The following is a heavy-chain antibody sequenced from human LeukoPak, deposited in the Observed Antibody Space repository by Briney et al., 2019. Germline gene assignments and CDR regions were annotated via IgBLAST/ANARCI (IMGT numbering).Heavy chain of an antibody. D-gene: IGHD7-27*01. CDR3: ARGGWGLGY. V-gene: IGHV4-38-2*02. CDR2: IYHSGST. J-gene: IGHJ4*02. CDR1: GYSISSGYY. Sequence: PSETLSLTCTVSGYSISSGYYWGWIRQPPGKGLEWIGSIYHSGSTYYNPSLKSRVTISVDTSKNQFSLKLSSVTAADTAVYYCARGGWGLGYWGQGTLVTVSS.